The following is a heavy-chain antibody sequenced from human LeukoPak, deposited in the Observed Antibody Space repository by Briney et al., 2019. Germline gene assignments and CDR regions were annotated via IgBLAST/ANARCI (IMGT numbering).Heavy chain of an antibody. CDR3: AKGVGYDYVWGSYRDNWFDP. Sequence: SETLSLTCAVYGGSFSGYYWSWIRQPPGKGLEWIGEINHSGSTNYNPSLKSRVTISVDTSKNQFSLKLSSVTAADTAVYYCAKGVGYDYVWGSYRDNWFDPWGQGTLVTVSS. CDR1: GGSFSGYY. J-gene: IGHJ5*02. V-gene: IGHV4-34*01. CDR2: INHSGST. D-gene: IGHD3-16*02.